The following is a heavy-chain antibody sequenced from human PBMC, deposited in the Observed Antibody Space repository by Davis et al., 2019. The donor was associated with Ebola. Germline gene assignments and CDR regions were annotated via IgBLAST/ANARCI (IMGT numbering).Heavy chain of an antibody. CDR3: ARGARDIVVVVAATPFDY. CDR2: MNPNSGVR. CDR1: GYTFTSYD. D-gene: IGHD2-15*01. V-gene: IGHV1-8*01. J-gene: IGHJ4*02. Sequence: ASVKVSCKASGYTFTSYDINWVRQATGQGLEWMGWMNPNSGVRGYAQKFQGRVTMTRNTSMSTAYMELSSLRPEDTAVYYCARGARDIVVVVAATPFDYWGQGTLVTVSS.